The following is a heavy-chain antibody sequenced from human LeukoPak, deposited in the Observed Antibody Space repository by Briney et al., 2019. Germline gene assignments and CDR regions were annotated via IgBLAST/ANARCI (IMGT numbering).Heavy chain of an antibody. CDR2: IYYSGST. J-gene: IGHJ4*02. Sequence: SETLSLTCTVSGGSISSSSYYWGWIRQPPGKGLEWIGSIYYSGSTYYNPSLKSRVTISVDTSKNQFSLKLSSVTAADTAVYYCARDHFGGKWGQGTLVTVSS. CDR1: GGSISSSSYY. V-gene: IGHV4-39*07. CDR3: ARDHFGGK. D-gene: IGHD4-23*01.